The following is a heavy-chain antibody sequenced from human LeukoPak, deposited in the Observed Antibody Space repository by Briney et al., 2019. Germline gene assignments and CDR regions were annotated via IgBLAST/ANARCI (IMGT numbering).Heavy chain of an antibody. D-gene: IGHD6-19*01. Sequence: PSETLSLTRAVYGGSFSGYYWSWIRQPPAKGLEWIGEINHSGSTNYNPSLKSRVTISVDTSTNQFSLQLSSVTAADTAVYYCARGRSWGSGWWVSSTDYYYYMDVWGKGTTVTVSS. CDR2: INHSGST. CDR3: ARGRSWGSGWWVSSTDYYYYMDV. CDR1: GGSFSGYY. V-gene: IGHV4-34*01. J-gene: IGHJ6*03.